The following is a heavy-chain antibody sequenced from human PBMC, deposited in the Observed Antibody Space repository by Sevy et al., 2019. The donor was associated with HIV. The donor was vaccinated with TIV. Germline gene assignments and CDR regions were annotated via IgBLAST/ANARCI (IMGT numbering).Heavy chain of an antibody. Sequence: GGSLRLSCAASGFTFSSYGMHWVRQAPGKGLEWVVVIWYDGSNKYYADSVKGRFTISRDNSKNTLYLQMNSLRAEDTAVYYCARGAGNYYYYYMDVWGKGTTVTVSS. CDR1: GFTFSSYG. CDR2: IWYDGSNK. J-gene: IGHJ6*03. CDR3: ARGAGNYYYYYMDV. V-gene: IGHV3-33*01.